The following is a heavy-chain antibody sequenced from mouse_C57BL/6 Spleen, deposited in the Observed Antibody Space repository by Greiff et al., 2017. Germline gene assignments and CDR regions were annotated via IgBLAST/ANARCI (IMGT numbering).Heavy chain of an antibody. CDR1: GYTFTSYW. D-gene: IGHD2-3*01. CDR2: IRPNSGST. Sequence: QVQLQQPGAELVKPGASVKLSCKASGYTFTSYWMHWVKQRPGQGLEWIGMIRPNSGSTNYNEKFKSKATLTVDKSSSTAYMQLSSLTSEDSAVYYCAKGYDLYPDYWGQGTTLTVSS. J-gene: IGHJ2*01. V-gene: IGHV1-64*01. CDR3: AKGYDLYPDY.